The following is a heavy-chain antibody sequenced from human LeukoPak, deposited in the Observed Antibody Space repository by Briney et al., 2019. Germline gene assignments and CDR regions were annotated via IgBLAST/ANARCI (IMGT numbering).Heavy chain of an antibody. CDR3: ARGMYDLQLGAWFDP. CDR2: IYSSGTS. V-gene: IGHV4-59*01. J-gene: IGHJ5*02. CDR1: GGSISSDY. Sequence: SETLSLTCTVSGGSISSDYWSWLRQPPGKGLEYIGFIYSSGTSNYNPSLKSRVTMSVDTSKIQLSLKLRSVTAADTAVYYCARGMYDLQLGAWFDPWGRGTLVTVSS. D-gene: IGHD3-3*01.